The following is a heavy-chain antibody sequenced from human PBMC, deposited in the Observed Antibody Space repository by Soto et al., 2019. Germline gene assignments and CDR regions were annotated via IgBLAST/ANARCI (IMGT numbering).Heavy chain of an antibody. D-gene: IGHD2-15*01. Sequence: EVQVLESGGGLVQPGGSLRLSCAASGFTFSSYDMSWVRQAPGKGLEWVSGVSASGSITSYADSAKGRFTISRDNAKNTVFLQMSSLRAEDTAVYFCAKGDCGGGRCYRGFDYWGQGTLVTVSS. CDR3: AKGDCGGGRCYRGFDY. J-gene: IGHJ4*02. V-gene: IGHV3-23*01. CDR2: VSASGSIT. CDR1: GFTFSSYD.